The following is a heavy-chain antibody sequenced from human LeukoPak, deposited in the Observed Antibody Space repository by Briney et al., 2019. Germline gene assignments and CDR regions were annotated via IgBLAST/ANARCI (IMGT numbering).Heavy chain of an antibody. CDR2: IRSKAYGGTT. Sequence: GGSLRLSCTASGFTFGDYAMSWVRQAPGKGLEWVGFIRSKAYGGTTEYAASVKGRFTISRDDPKSIAYLQMNSLKTEDTAVYYCTRHIVVVTAMGPFDYWGQGTLVTVSS. J-gene: IGHJ4*02. V-gene: IGHV3-49*04. D-gene: IGHD2-21*02. CDR1: GFTFGDYA. CDR3: TRHIVVVTAMGPFDY.